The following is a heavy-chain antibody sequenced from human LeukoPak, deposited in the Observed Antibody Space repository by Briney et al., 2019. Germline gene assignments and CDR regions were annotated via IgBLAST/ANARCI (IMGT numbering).Heavy chain of an antibody. J-gene: IGHJ4*02. Sequence: ASVKVSCKASGYTFTSYDINWVRQATGQGLEWMGWMNPNSGNTGYAQKFQGRVTMTRNTSISTAYMELSSLRAEDTAVYYCARGTLWTPTYYDFWSGYYHFDYWGQGTLVTVSS. D-gene: IGHD3-3*01. V-gene: IGHV1-8*01. CDR1: GYTFTSYD. CDR3: ARGTLWTPTYYDFWSGYYHFDY. CDR2: MNPNSGNT.